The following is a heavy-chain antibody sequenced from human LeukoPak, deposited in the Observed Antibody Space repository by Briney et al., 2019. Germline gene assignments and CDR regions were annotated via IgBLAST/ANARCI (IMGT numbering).Heavy chain of an antibody. CDR1: GFTFSNAW. D-gene: IGHD3-22*01. CDR3: TTEVPSYYYDSSGYSN. V-gene: IGHV3-15*01. J-gene: IGHJ4*02. CDR2: IKSKTDGGTT. Sequence: GGSLRLSCAASGFTFSNAWMSWVRQAPGKGLEWVGRIKSKTDGGTTDYAAPVKGRFTISRDDSKNTLYLQMNSPKTEDTAVYYCTTEVPSYYYDSSGYSNWGQGTLVTVSS.